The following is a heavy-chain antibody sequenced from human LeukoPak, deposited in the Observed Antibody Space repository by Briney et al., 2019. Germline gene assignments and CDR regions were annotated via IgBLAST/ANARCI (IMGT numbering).Heavy chain of an antibody. CDR2: ILGNGANA. CDR3: VSFYETY. J-gene: IGHJ4*02. CDR1: GFIFSTYD. V-gene: IGHV3-23*01. Sequence: GGSLRLSCAASGFIFSTYDMGWVRQAPGKGLEWVSGILGNGANAYYGDSVKGRFTISRDNSKNTLYLQMNSLRAEDTAVYYCVSFYETYWGRGTLVTVSS. D-gene: IGHD2/OR15-2a*01.